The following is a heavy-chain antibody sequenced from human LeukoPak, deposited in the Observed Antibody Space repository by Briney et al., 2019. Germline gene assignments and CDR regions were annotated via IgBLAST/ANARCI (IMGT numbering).Heavy chain of an antibody. J-gene: IGHJ4*02. D-gene: IGHD2-21*02. CDR2: IYYSGST. CDR3: ARTHCEGDCFSAIRY. V-gene: IGHV4-59*01. Sequence: SETLSPTCTVSGGSISSYYWSWIRQPPGKGLEWIGYIYYSGSTNYNPSLKSRVTISVDTSKNQFSLKLSSVTAADTAVYFCARTHCEGDCFSAIRYWGQGTPVTVSS. CDR1: GGSISSYY.